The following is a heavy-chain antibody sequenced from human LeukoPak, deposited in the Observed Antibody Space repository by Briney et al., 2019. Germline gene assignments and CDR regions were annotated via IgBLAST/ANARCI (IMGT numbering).Heavy chain of an antibody. D-gene: IGHD3-3*01. Sequence: SVKVSCKASGYTFTSYGISWVRQAPGQGLEWMGRIIPILGIANYAQKFQGRVTITTDESTSTAYMELSSLRSEDTAVYYCAMALFERWSGYYTGINFDYWGQGTLVTVSS. CDR1: GYTFTSYG. V-gene: IGHV1-69*04. CDR3: AMALFERWSGYYTGINFDY. J-gene: IGHJ4*02. CDR2: IIPILGIA.